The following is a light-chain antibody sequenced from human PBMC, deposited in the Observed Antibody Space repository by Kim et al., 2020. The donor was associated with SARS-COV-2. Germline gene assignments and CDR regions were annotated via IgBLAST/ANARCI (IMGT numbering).Light chain of an antibody. CDR3: KQSYTALWT. V-gene: IGKV1-39*01. CDR1: ENIRGY. CDR2: AAS. J-gene: IGKJ2*01. Sequence: DIQMTQSPSSLSASVGDTVTITCRASENIRGYLSWYQQKQGRAPNLLIYAASTLQSGVPSRFSGSGSGTDFTLTITNLQAEDFATYYCKQSYTALWTFGQGNKLEI.